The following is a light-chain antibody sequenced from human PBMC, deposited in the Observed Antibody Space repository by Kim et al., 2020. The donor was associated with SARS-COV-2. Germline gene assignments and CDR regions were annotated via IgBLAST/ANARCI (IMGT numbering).Light chain of an antibody. V-gene: IGKV1-39*01. CDR2: AAS. CDR3: QQSYSTHPFT. Sequence: SIANRATITCRAIQSMRSYLNWYQQKPCKAPKLLSYAASRLQSWVPSMFSGSGSGTDFTLTISNLQPEDFATYYCQQSYSTHPFTFGPGTKGNIK. CDR1: QSMRSY. J-gene: IGKJ3*01.